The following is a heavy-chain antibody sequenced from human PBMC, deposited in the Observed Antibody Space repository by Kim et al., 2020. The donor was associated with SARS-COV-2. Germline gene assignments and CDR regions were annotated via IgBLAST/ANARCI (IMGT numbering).Heavy chain of an antibody. V-gene: IGHV3-30-3*01. CDR3: ARSKGVGSSTSYDLDY. Sequence: GGSLRLSCAASGFTFSSYAMHWVRQAPGKGLEWVAVISYDGSNKYYADSVKGRFTISRDNSKNTLYLQMNSLRAEDTAVYYCARSKGVGSSTSYDLDYWGQGTLVTVSS. J-gene: IGHJ4*02. D-gene: IGHD2-2*01. CDR2: ISYDGSNK. CDR1: GFTFSSYA.